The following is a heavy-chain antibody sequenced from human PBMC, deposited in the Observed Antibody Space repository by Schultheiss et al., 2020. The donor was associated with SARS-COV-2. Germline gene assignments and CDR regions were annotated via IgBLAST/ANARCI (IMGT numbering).Heavy chain of an antibody. Sequence: ASVKVSCKASGGTFSSYAISWVRQAPGQGLEWMGWINPNSGGTNYAQKFQGWVTMTRDTSISTAYMELSRLRSDDTAVYYCARVVGYGGYYGMDVWGQGTTVTVSS. J-gene: IGHJ6*02. CDR3: ARVVGYGGYYGMDV. V-gene: IGHV1-2*04. CDR1: GGTFSSYA. D-gene: IGHD4-23*01. CDR2: INPNSGGT.